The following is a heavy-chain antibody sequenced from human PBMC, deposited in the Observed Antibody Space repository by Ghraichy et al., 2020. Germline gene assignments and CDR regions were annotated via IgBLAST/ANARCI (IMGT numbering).Heavy chain of an antibody. D-gene: IGHD5-12*01. CDR3: AREREYSGYDSHLDY. Sequence: GGSLRLSCAASGFTFSSYWMSWVRQAPGKGLEWVANIKQDGSEKYYVDSVKGRFTISRDNAKNSLYLQMNSLRAEDTAVYYCAREREYSGYDSHLDYWGQGTLVTVSS. V-gene: IGHV3-7*01. J-gene: IGHJ4*02. CDR2: IKQDGSEK. CDR1: GFTFSSYW.